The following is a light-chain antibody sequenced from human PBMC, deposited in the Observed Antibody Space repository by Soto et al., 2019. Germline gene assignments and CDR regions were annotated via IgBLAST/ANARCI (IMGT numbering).Light chain of an antibody. J-gene: IGKJ2*01. CDR3: QQYHAHPYT. CDR2: GAS. V-gene: IGKV1-33*01. Sequence: DIQVTQSPSSLSASVGDRVTITCQASQDISRYLDWYQQKPGQAPKVLIYGASNLIRGVSSRFSGSGSGTHFTFTITSLQPEDFATYYCQQYHAHPYTFGQGTKLDIK. CDR1: QDISRY.